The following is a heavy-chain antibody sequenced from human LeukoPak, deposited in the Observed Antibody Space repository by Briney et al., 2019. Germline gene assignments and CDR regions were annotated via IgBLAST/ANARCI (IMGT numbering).Heavy chain of an antibody. CDR2: IYHSGST. CDR3: ARDYYGSGRAPDAFDI. D-gene: IGHD3-10*01. J-gene: IGHJ3*02. Sequence: SQTLSLTCAVSGGSISSGGYSWSWIRQPPGKGLEWIGYIYHSGSTYYNPSLKSRVTISVDKSKNQFSLKLSSVTAADTAVYYCARDYYGSGRAPDAFDIWGQGTMVTVSS. V-gene: IGHV4-30-2*01. CDR1: GGSISSGGYS.